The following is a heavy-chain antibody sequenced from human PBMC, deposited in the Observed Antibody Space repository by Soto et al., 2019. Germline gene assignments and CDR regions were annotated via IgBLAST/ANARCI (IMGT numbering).Heavy chain of an antibody. CDR2: IYYSGST. CDR1: GGSISSYY. Sequence: QVQLQESGPGLVKPSETLSLTCTVSGGSISSYYWSWIRQPPGKGLEWIGDIYYSGSTNYNPSLKSRVTIPVDTSKNQFSLKLSSVTAADTAVYYCARQVRQQLGPSYYFDYWGQGTLVTVSS. D-gene: IGHD6-13*01. V-gene: IGHV4-59*08. J-gene: IGHJ4*02. CDR3: ARQVRQQLGPSYYFDY.